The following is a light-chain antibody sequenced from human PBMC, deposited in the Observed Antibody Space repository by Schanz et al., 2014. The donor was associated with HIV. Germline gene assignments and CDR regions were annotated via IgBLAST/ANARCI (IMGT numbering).Light chain of an antibody. Sequence: DIQMTQSTSTVSASVGDRVSITCRASQSISSWLAWYQQKPGKAPKVLIYKASNLESGVPSRFSGSGFGTSFTLTISSLQPDDFATYYCQQCVTYPYTFGQGTRLEI. CDR2: KAS. J-gene: IGKJ2*01. CDR3: QQCVTYPYT. V-gene: IGKV1-5*03. CDR1: QSISSW.